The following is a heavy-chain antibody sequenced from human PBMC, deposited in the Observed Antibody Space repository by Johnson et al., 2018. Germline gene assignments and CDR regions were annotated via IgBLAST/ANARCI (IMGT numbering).Heavy chain of an antibody. V-gene: IGHV1-8*01. CDR1: GYTFINYD. CDR3: ARGWGPRGDYYMDV. CDR2: MNPNSGNT. J-gene: IGHJ6*03. Sequence: VQLLESGAEVKKPGASVKVSCEASGYTFINYDINWVRQASGQGLEWMGWMNPNSGNTGYAQKFQGRVSMTWNTPIRTAYMELSSLRSEDTAVYFCARGWGPRGDYYMDVWGKGTTVTVSS. D-gene: IGHD3-16*01.